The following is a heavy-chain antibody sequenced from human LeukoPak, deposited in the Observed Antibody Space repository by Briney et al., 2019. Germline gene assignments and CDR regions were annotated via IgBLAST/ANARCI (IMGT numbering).Heavy chain of an antibody. CDR1: GYTFTSYG. CDR2: ISAYNGNT. V-gene: IGHV1-18*04. Sequence: GASVKVSCKASGYTFTSYGISWVRQAPGQGLEWMGWISAYNGNTNYAQKFQGRVTMTEDTSTDTAYMELSSLRSEDTAVYYCAPAFGGYSGYDAFDIWGQGTMVTVSS. J-gene: IGHJ3*02. CDR3: APAFGGYSGYDAFDI. D-gene: IGHD5-12*01.